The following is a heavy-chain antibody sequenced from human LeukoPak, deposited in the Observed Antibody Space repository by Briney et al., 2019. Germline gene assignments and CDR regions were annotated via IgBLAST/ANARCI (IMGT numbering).Heavy chain of an antibody. D-gene: IGHD3-9*01. Sequence: GGSLRLSCAAFGLTFSSYSMNWVRQAPGKGLEWVSSISSSSSYIYYADSVKGRFTISRDNAKNSLYLQMNSPRAEDTAVYYCARGVRYFDWLLPSPIDYWGQGTLVTVSS. V-gene: IGHV3-21*01. J-gene: IGHJ4*02. CDR3: ARGVRYFDWLLPSPIDY. CDR1: GLTFSSYS. CDR2: ISSSSSYI.